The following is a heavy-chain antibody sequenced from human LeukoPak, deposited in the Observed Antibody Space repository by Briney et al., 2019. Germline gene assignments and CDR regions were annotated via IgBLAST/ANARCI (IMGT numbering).Heavy chain of an antibody. CDR3: AKAIPYWYFNL. J-gene: IGHJ2*01. Sequence: GGSLRLSCVASGFTFSSYDMSWVRQAPGKGLEWVSAVGTGGDGTTYADSVKGRFTISRDNSKNTLYLQMNSLRAEDTAVYYCAKAIPYWYFNLWGRGALVTVSS. CDR2: VGTGGDGT. CDR1: GFTFSSYD. V-gene: IGHV3-23*01.